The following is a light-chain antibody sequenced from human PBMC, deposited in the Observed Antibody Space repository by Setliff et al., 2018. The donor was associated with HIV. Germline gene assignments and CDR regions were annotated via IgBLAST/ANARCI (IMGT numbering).Light chain of an antibody. V-gene: IGLV1-44*01. CDR2: NNS. CDR1: SSNIGSNT. J-gene: IGLJ1*01. CDR3: SAWDDSLNGYV. Sequence: QSVLTQPPSASGTPGQRVTISCSGSSSNIGSNTVNWYQQVPGTAPKLLIYNNSQRPSGVPDRFSGSKSGTSASLAISGLQSEDEADYYCSAWDDSLNGYVFGTGTK.